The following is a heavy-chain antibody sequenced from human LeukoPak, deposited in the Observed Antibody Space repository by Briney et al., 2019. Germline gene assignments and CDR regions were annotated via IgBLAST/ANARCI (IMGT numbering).Heavy chain of an antibody. CDR3: ARGGTSGYCSSTSCPPNWFDP. CDR1: GYTFTTHW. V-gene: IGHV5-51*01. CDR2: IYPGDSDI. Sequence: GESLKITCKGSGYTFTTHWIGWVRQMPGKGLEWMAIIYPGDSDIRYSPSFQGQVSISVDRSINTAYLQWSSLEASDTAMYYCARGGTSGYCSSTSCPPNWFDPWGQGTLVTVSS. J-gene: IGHJ5*02. D-gene: IGHD2-2*01.